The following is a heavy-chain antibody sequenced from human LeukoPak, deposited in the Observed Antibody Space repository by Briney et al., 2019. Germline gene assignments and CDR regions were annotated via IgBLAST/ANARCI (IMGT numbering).Heavy chain of an antibody. V-gene: IGHV4-38-2*02. J-gene: IGHJ4*02. CDR1: GGSISSGYY. CDR3: ARDKNDYVDY. Sequence: SETLSLTCTVSGGSISSGYYWGWIRQPPGEGLEWIGSIYHSGSTYYNPSLKSRVTISVDTSKNQFSLKLSSVTAADTAVYYCARDKNDYVDYWGQGTLVTVSS. CDR2: IYHSGST.